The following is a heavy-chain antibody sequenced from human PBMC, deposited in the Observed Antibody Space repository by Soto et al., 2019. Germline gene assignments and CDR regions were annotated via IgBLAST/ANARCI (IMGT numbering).Heavy chain of an antibody. CDR1: GFTFSSYG. V-gene: IGHV3-33*01. CDR2: IWYDGSNK. CDR3: ARENYKLELPSGAFDI. Sequence: QVQLVESGGGVVQPGRSLRLSCAASGFTFSSYGMHWVRQAPGKGLEWVAVIWYDGSNKYYADSVKGRFTISRDNSKNTLYLQMKSLRAEDTAVYYCARENYKLELPSGAFDIWGQGTMVTVSS. D-gene: IGHD1-7*01. J-gene: IGHJ3*02.